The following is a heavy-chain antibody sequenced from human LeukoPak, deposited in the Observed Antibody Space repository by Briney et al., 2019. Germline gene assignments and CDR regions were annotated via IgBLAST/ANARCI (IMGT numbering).Heavy chain of an antibody. V-gene: IGHV1-2*02. CDR3: ARSGSYYYGSGSYYTFDY. Sequence: ASVKVSCKASVDTFTGYYMHWVRQAPGQGLEWMGWINPNSGGTNYAQKFQGRVTMTRDTSISTAYMELSRLRSDDTAVYYCARSGSYYYGSGSYYTFDYWGQGTLVTVSS. CDR1: VDTFTGYY. CDR2: INPNSGGT. J-gene: IGHJ4*02. D-gene: IGHD3-10*01.